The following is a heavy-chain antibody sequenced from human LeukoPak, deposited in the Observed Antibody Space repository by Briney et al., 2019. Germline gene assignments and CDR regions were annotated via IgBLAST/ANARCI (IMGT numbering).Heavy chain of an antibody. D-gene: IGHD5-18*01. Sequence: SETLSLTCAVYGGSFSGYYWSWIRQPPGMGLEWIGEINHSGSTNYNPSLKSRVTISVDTSKNQFSLNLTSVTAADTAVYYCASPGTPRIQLWLRYWGQGTLVTVSS. CDR1: GGSFSGYY. V-gene: IGHV4-34*01. CDR2: INHSGST. CDR3: ASPGTPRIQLWLRY. J-gene: IGHJ4*02.